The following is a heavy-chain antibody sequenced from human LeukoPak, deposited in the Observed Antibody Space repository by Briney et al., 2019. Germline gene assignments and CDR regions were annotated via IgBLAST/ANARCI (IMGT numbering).Heavy chain of an antibody. CDR3: ARGSTSITGTTDWFDP. CDR2: IFYSGST. V-gene: IGHV4-39*07. J-gene: IGHJ5*02. Sequence: SETLSLTCTVSGDSFTRSDYYWGWVRQPPGKRLEWIGSIFYSGSTYYNPSLKSRVTMSLDTSKNQFSLKLSSVTAADTAVYYCARGSTSITGTTDWFDPWGQGTLVTVSS. CDR1: GDSFTRSDYY. D-gene: IGHD1-7*01.